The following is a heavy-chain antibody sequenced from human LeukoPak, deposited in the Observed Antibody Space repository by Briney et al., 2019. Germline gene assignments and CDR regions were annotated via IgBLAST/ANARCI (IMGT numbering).Heavy chain of an antibody. D-gene: IGHD5-18*01. CDR2: IIPIFGTT. Sequence: ASVKVSCKASGGTFSTYIITWVRHAPGQGLEWMGGIIPIFGTTTYAQKFQGRVTITADESTSTAYMDLSSLTSEDTAVYYCARPSPEREDTAMADLDYWGQGTLVTVSS. CDR3: ARPSPEREDTAMADLDY. CDR1: GGTFSTYI. V-gene: IGHV1-69*13. J-gene: IGHJ4*02.